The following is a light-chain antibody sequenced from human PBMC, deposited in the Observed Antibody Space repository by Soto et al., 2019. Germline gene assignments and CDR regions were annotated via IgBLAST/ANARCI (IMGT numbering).Light chain of an antibody. V-gene: IGLV2-14*01. Sequence: QSALTQPASVSGSHGQSITISCTGTGSDVGGYNYVSWYQQHPGKAPKLMIYDVNNRPSGVSNRFSGSKSGNTASLTISGLQAEDEGDYYCSSYTSSITLVFGGGTKLTVL. J-gene: IGLJ2*01. CDR1: GSDVGGYNY. CDR3: SSYTSSITLV. CDR2: DVN.